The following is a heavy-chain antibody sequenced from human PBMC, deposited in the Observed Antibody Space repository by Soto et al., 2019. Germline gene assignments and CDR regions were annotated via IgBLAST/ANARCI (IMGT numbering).Heavy chain of an antibody. J-gene: IGHJ6*02. D-gene: IGHD2-2*02. CDR2: IKSKTDGGTT. V-gene: IGHV3-15*01. CDR1: GFTFSNAW. Sequence: GGSLRLSCAASGFTFSNAWMSWVRQAPGKGLEWVGRIKSKTDGGTTDYAAPVKGRFTISRDDSKNTLYLQMNSLKTEDTAVYYCTTGCSSTSCYNPPDYYYYGMDVWGQGTTVTVSS. CDR3: TTGCSSTSCYNPPDYYYYGMDV.